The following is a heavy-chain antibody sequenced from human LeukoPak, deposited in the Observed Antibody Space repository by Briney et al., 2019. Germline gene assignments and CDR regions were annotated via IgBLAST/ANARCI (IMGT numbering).Heavy chain of an antibody. CDR1: GFTFSSYW. J-gene: IGHJ3*02. CDR2: IKQDGSEK. Sequence: GGSLRLSCAASGFTFSSYWMSWVRQAPGKGLEWVANIKQDGSEKYYVDSVKGRFTISRDNAKNSLYLQMTSLRAEAPAVYYCARARRITMVRGAISIWGQGTMVTVSS. V-gene: IGHV3-7*01. CDR3: ARARRITMVRGAISI. D-gene: IGHD3-10*01.